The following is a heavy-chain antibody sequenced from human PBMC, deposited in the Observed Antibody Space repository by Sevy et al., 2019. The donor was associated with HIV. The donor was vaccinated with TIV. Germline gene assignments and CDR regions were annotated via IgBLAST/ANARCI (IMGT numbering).Heavy chain of an antibody. V-gene: IGHV4-34*01. J-gene: IGHJ4*01. Sequence: SETLSLTCAVYGGTFSGYYWSWIRQPPGKGLEWIGEINHSGSTNYNPSLKSRVTISVDTSKNQFSLKLSSVTAADTAVYYCARANYDFWSGYYFDYWGHGTLVTVSS. CDR3: ARANYDFWSGYYFDY. CDR1: GGTFSGYY. D-gene: IGHD3-3*01. CDR2: INHSGST.